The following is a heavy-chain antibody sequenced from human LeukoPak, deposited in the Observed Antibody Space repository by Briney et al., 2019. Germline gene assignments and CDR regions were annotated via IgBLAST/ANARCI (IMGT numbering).Heavy chain of an antibody. J-gene: IGHJ4*02. Sequence: SETLSLTCTVSGGSISSSSYYWGWIRQPPGKGPKWIGSIYYSGTTYYNPSLKSRVTISVDTSKNQFSLKLSSVTAADTAVYYCATKNYYDSSGLDYWGQGTLVTVSS. V-gene: IGHV4-39*07. CDR2: IYYSGTT. D-gene: IGHD3-22*01. CDR1: GGSISSSSYY. CDR3: ATKNYYDSSGLDY.